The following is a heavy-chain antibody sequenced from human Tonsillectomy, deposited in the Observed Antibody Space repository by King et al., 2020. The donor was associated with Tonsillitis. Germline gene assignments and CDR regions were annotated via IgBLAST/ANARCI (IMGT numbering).Heavy chain of an antibody. CDR1: GGSISSGGYS. V-gene: IGHV4-30-2*01. CDR3: ARGTYDFYKWFDP. CDR2: IYQSGST. J-gene: IGHJ5*02. Sequence: QLQESGSGLVKPSQTLSLTCAVSGGSISSGGYSWSWIRQPPGKGLEWIGYIYQSGSTYYNPSLKSRVIISIDRSKNQFSLQLSSVTAADTAVYYCARGTYDFYKWFDPWGQXILVTVSS. D-gene: IGHD3-3*01.